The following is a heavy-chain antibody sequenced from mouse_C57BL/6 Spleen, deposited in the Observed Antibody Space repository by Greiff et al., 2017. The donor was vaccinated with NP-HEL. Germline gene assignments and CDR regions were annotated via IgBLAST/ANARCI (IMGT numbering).Heavy chain of an antibody. D-gene: IGHD2-4*01. J-gene: IGHJ3*01. CDR2: IHPNSGST. CDR1: GYTFTSYW. CDR3: ARSELRIYYDYEGFAY. V-gene: IGHV1-64*01. Sequence: QVQLRQPGAELVKPGASVKLSCKASGYTFTSYWMHWVKQRPGQGLEWIGMIHPNSGSTNYNEKFKSKATLTVDKSSSTAYMQLSSLTSEDSAVYYCARSELRIYYDYEGFAYWGQGTLVTVSA.